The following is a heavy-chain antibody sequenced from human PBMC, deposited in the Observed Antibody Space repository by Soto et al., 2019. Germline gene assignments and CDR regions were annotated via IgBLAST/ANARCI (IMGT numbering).Heavy chain of an antibody. D-gene: IGHD1-7*01. Sequence: EVQLVESGGGLVQPGGSLRLSCAASGFTFSSYWMHWVRQAPGKGLEWVSRINSDGSSTDYADSVKGRFTISRDNAKNTLYVQMTSLRAEDTAVYYCTGGLENYSYFDYWGQGIVATVSS. CDR1: GFTFSSYW. CDR2: INSDGSST. V-gene: IGHV3-74*01. CDR3: TGGLENYSYFDY. J-gene: IGHJ4*02.